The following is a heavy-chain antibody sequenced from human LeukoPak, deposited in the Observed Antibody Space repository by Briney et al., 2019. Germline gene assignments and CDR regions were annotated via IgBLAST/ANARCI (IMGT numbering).Heavy chain of an antibody. D-gene: IGHD6-6*01. CDR2: IKQDGSDK. CDR3: ARDPSAGGIVARFDY. J-gene: IGHJ4*02. V-gene: IGHV3-7*05. Sequence: PGGSLRLSCAASVSTLNTYWMTWFRQTPGKGLEWVASIKQDGSDKYYVDSVKGRFTISRDNAENSLYLQMNSLRVEDTAMYYCARDPSAGGIVARFDYWGQGTLVTVSS. CDR1: VSTLNTYW.